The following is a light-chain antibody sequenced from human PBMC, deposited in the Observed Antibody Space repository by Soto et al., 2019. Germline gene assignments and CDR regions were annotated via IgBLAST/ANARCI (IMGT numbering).Light chain of an antibody. Sequence: QLVLTQPPSVSGAPGQRVTISCTGSSSNIGAGYDVHWYQQLPGTAPKLLIYANSNRPSGVPDRFSGSKSDTSASLAITGLQAEDEADYYCQSYDSSLSGWVFGGGTKLTVL. CDR2: ANS. V-gene: IGLV1-40*01. J-gene: IGLJ3*02. CDR3: QSYDSSLSGWV. CDR1: SSNIGAGYD.